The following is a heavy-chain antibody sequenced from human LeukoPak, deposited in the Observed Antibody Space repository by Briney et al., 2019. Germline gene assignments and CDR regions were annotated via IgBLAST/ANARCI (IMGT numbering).Heavy chain of an antibody. CDR1: RYSFTSYW. J-gene: IGHJ3*02. CDR3: ARHLSGYDPAFDI. V-gene: IGHV5-51*01. CDR2: IYPGDSDT. D-gene: IGHD5-12*01. Sequence: GESLKISCKGSRYSFTSYWIGWVRQMPGKGLEWMGIIYPGDSDTRYSPSFQGQVTISADKSISTAYLQCSSLKASDTAMYYCARHLSGYDPAFDIWGQGTMVTVSS.